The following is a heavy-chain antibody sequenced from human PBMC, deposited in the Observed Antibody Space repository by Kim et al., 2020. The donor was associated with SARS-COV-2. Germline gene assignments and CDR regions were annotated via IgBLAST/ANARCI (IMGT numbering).Heavy chain of an antibody. CDR3: ARAKVPAANYYYYYMDV. Sequence: LKSRVTRSVDTSKNQFSLKLSSVTAADTAVYYCARAKVPAANYYYYYMDVWGKGTTVTVSS. V-gene: IGHV4-59*01. D-gene: IGHD2-2*01. J-gene: IGHJ6*03.